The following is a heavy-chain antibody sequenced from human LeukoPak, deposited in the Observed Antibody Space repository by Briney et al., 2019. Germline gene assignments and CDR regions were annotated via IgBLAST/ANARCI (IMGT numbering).Heavy chain of an antibody. CDR1: GFTFSYYY. V-gene: IGHV3-11*01. Sequence: GGSLRLSCAASGFTFSYYYMSWIRQAPGKGLEWVSYISSSGSTIYYADSVKGRFTISRDNAKNTLYLQMNSLRAEDTAVYYCAKDPSSSWPYAFDIWGQGTMVTVSS. CDR3: AKDPSSSWPYAFDI. D-gene: IGHD6-13*01. J-gene: IGHJ3*02. CDR2: ISSSGSTI.